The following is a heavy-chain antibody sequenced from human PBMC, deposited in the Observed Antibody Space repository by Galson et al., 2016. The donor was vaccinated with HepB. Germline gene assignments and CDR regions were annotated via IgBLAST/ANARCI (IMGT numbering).Heavy chain of an antibody. CDR1: GGSISTYY. V-gene: IGHV4-59*06. D-gene: IGHD3-10*01. J-gene: IGHJ4*02. CDR2: IYHSGST. CDR3: ARDRSSGSGNFGY. Sequence: ETLSLTCIVSGGSISTYYWHWIRQPPGKGLEWIGYIYHSGSTYYNPSLKSRVTISVDTSKNQFSLKLSSVTAADTAVYYCARDRSSGSGNFGYWGQGTLVTVSS.